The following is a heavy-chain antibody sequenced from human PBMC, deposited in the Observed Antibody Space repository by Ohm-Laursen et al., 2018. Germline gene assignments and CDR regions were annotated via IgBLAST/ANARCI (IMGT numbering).Heavy chain of an antibody. J-gene: IGHJ4*02. CDR2: ISSNSSPK. D-gene: IGHD5-24*01. Sequence: GSLRLSCAASGFTFSSYAMSWVRQAPGKGLEWVSYISSNSSPKYYADSVKGRFTISRDNAQNSLYLQMNSLRAEDTAVYYCVTSREGYIVFDYWGQGILVTVSS. V-gene: IGHV3-48*01. CDR1: GFTFSSYA. CDR3: VTSREGYIVFDY.